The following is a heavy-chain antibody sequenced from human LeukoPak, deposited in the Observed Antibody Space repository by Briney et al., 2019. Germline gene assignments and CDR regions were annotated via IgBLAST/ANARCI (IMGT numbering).Heavy chain of an antibody. Sequence: PSETLSLTCTVSGYSISSGYYWGWIRQPPGKGLEWVSSIFPSGGEIHYADSVRGRFTISRDNSKSTLSLQMNSLRAEDTALYYCARAEGCSSTSCYVGLGYYYMDVWGKGTTVTVSS. V-gene: IGHV3-53*01. CDR3: ARAEGCSSTSCYVGLGYYYMDV. CDR2: IFPSGGEI. J-gene: IGHJ6*03. D-gene: IGHD2-2*01. CDR1: GYSISSGYY.